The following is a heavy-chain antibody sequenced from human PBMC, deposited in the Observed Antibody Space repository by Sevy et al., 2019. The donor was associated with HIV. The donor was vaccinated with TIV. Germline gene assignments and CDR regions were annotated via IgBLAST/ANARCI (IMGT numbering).Heavy chain of an antibody. CDR2: IYYSGST. Sequence: SETLSLTCTVSGVSISSFYWSWIRQPPGKGLEWIGNIYYSGSTNYNPSLKSRVTISVDTSKNQFSLKLRSVTAADTAVYYCAGRYFYDSRGSTVFDYWGQGTLVTVSS. D-gene: IGHD3-22*01. J-gene: IGHJ4*02. CDR1: GVSISSFY. CDR3: AGRYFYDSRGSTVFDY. V-gene: IGHV4-59*13.